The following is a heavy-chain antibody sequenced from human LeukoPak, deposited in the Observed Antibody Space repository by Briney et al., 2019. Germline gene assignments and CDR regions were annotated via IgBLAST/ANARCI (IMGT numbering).Heavy chain of an antibody. CDR1: GYTFTNYG. CDR3: ARSSSVTIPGYYFDY. V-gene: IGHV1-18*01. CDR2: IITYNGNT. J-gene: IGHJ4*02. Sequence: GASVKVSCKASGYTFTNYGISWVRQAPGQGLEWMGYIITYNGNTNYAQKLQGRVTMTTDTSTSTAYMELRSLRSDDTAVYYCARSSSVTIPGYYFDYWGQGTLVTVSS. D-gene: IGHD2-21*01.